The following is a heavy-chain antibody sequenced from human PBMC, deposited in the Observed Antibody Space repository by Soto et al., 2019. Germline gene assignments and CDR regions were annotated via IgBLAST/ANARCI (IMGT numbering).Heavy chain of an antibody. CDR1: GGSLTNNY. J-gene: IGHJ4*02. D-gene: IGHD6-19*01. CDR3: ARAPLTSGWYYFDY. CDR2: IFSSGST. V-gene: IGHV4-59*01. Sequence: PSETLSLTCTVSGGSLTNNYWGWIRQLPGRGVEWIGYIFSSGSTNYNPSLASRVTISVTSRNQFSLKLTSVTAADTAVYYCARAPLTSGWYYFDYWGQGTLVTVSS.